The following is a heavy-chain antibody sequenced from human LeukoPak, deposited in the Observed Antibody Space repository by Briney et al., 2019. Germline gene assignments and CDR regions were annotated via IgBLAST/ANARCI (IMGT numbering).Heavy chain of an antibody. CDR2: INPSGGST. CDR1: GYTFTSYY. CDR3: ARDLTYSSSWYQTYYYYYYMDV. J-gene: IGHJ6*03. D-gene: IGHD6-13*01. Sequence: GASVKVSRKASGYTFTSYYMHWVRQAPGQGLEWMGIINPSGGSTSYAQKFQGRVTMTRDMSTSTVYMELSSLRSEDTAVYYCARDLTYSSSWYQTYYYYYYMDVWGKGTTVTVSS. V-gene: IGHV1-46*01.